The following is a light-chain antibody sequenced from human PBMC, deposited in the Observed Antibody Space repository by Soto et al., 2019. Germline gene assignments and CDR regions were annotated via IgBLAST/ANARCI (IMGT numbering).Light chain of an antibody. CDR1: QDIRNF. CDR2: AAS. J-gene: IGKJ3*01. Sequence: DIQMTQSPPSLSASVGDRVTITCRASQDIRNFVAWYQQKPGKAPKLLIYAASTLQSGVPSRFSGSGSGTDFTLIINSLQPEDVATYSCQKYSSVPVFGPGTKVEIK. CDR3: QKYSSVPV. V-gene: IGKV1-27*01.